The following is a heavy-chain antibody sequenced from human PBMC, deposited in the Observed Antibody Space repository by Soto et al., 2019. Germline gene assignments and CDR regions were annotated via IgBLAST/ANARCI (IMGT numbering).Heavy chain of an antibody. Sequence: EVQLVESGGGLVQPGGSLRLSCAASGFTFSSYGMNWVRQAPGKGLEWVSAISSSSSYIYYADSVKGRFTISRDNAKNSLYLQMTSLRAEITAVYHLATDPYWIDANAFATWGQEPMFTASS. CDR2: ISSSSSYI. J-gene: IGHJ3*02. CDR3: ATDPYWIDANAFAT. D-gene: IGHD1-1*01. V-gene: IGHV3-21*01. CDR1: GFTFSSYG.